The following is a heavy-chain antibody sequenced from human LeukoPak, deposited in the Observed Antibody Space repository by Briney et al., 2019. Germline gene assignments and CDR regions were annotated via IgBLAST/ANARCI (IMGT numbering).Heavy chain of an antibody. J-gene: IGHJ4*02. V-gene: IGHV3-74*01. CDR2: INGDGSST. CDR1: GFTFSSYW. Sequence: GGSLRLSCAASGFTFSSYWMHWVRQAPGKGLVWVSRINGDGSSTSYADSVKGRFTISRDNAKNTVSLQMNSLRAEDTAFYYCTRGASSGHYVSGDHWGQGALVTVSS. D-gene: IGHD3-22*01. CDR3: TRGASSGHYVSGDH.